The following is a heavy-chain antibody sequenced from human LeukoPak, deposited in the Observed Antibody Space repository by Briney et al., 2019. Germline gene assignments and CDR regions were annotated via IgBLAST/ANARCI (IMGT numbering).Heavy chain of an antibody. CDR2: IRGSGGST. J-gene: IGHJ4*02. CDR3: AKDHSTYYHDSRTLDY. V-gene: IGHV3-23*01. D-gene: IGHD3-22*01. Sequence: GGSLRLSCAASGFTFSSYGMSWVRQAPGKGLEWVSAIRGSGGSTYYADSVKGRFTISRDNSKNTLYLQMNSLRAEDTAVYYCAKDHSTYYHDSRTLDYWGQGTLVTVSS. CDR1: GFTFSSYG.